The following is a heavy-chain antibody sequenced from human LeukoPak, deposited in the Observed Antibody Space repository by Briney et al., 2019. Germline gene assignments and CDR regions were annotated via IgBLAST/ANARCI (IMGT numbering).Heavy chain of an antibody. CDR1: GFTFSSYE. D-gene: IGHD6-13*01. Sequence: GWSLRLSCAASGFTFSSYEMNWVRQAPGKGLERVSYISSSGSTIYYADSVKGRFTISRDNAKNSLYLQMNSLRAEDTAVYYCASAIAAAETDYWGQGTLVTVSS. V-gene: IGHV3-48*03. J-gene: IGHJ4*02. CDR2: ISSSGSTI. CDR3: ASAIAAAETDY.